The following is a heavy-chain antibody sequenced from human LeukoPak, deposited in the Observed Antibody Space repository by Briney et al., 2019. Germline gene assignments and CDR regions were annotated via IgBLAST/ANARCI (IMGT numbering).Heavy chain of an antibody. D-gene: IGHD2-8*01. V-gene: IGHV3-7*01. J-gene: IGHJ4*02. CDR1: GFTFSSYE. CDR3: VGMGAN. CDR2: IKPDGGEK. Sequence: GGSLRLSCAASGFTFSSYEMNWVRQAPGKGLEWVAKIKPDGGEKYYVDSVKGRFTISRDNAKNSLYLQMNGLRVEDTALYYCVGMGANWGQGTLVTVAS.